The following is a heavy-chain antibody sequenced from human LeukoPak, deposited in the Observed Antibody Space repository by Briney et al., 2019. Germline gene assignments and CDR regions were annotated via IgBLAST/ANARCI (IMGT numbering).Heavy chain of an antibody. Sequence: HSGGSLRLSCVASGFSFSSYGFHWVRQAPGKGLEWVSVIYSGGSTYYADSVKGRFTISRDNSKNTLYLQMNSLRAEDTAVYYCASMYSSSPFDYWGQGTLVTVSS. CDR3: ASMYSSSPFDY. D-gene: IGHD6-6*01. CDR2: IYSGGST. J-gene: IGHJ4*02. V-gene: IGHV3-NL1*01. CDR1: GFSFSSYG.